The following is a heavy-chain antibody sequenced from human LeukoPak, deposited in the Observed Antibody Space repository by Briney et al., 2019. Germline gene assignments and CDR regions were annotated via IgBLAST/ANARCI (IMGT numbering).Heavy chain of an antibody. CDR3: ARPVVAATTPDTFDI. D-gene: IGHD2-15*01. CDR2: ISGSGGST. CDR1: GFTFSSYG. V-gene: IGHV3-23*01. J-gene: IGHJ3*02. Sequence: GGSLRLSCAASGFTFSSYGMSWVRQAPGKGLEWVSAISGSGGSTYYADSVKGRFTISRDNSKNTLYLQMNSLRAEDTAVYYCARPVVAATTPDTFDIWGRGTMVTVSS.